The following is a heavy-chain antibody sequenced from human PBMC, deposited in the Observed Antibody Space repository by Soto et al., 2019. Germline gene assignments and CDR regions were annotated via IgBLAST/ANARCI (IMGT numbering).Heavy chain of an antibody. CDR2: IRNTPYGGTT. V-gene: IGHV3-49*04. CDR1: GFRFSEHA. CDR3: SRGSFGYYGP. Sequence: GGSLRLSCNCSGFRFSEHAMTWVRQAPGKGLEWVGFIRNTPYGGTTDYAASVRGRFTISRGDSASIAYLQMNSLKTEDSGLYYCSRGSFGYYGPWGPGTLVTVSS. J-gene: IGHJ5*02. D-gene: IGHD2-2*03.